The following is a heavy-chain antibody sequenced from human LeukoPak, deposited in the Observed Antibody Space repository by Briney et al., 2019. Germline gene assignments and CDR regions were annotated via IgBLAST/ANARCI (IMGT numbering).Heavy chain of an antibody. CDR1: GGSISSYY. CDR3: ARHEYDFWSGYYAFDY. Sequence: SETLSLTCTVSGGSISSYYWSWVRQPPGKGLEWIGNIHYSGSTNYNPSLKSRVTISVDTSKNQFSLKLSSVTAADTAVYYCARHEYDFWSGYYAFDYWGQGTLVTVSS. D-gene: IGHD3-3*01. J-gene: IGHJ4*02. CDR2: IHYSGST. V-gene: IGHV4-59*01.